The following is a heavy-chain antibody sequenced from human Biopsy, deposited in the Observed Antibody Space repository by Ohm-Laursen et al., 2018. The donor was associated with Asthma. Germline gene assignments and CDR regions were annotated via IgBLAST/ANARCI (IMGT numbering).Heavy chain of an antibody. CDR2: ISVYNGNT. CDR1: GYTFNSAG. V-gene: IGHV1-18*01. CDR3: SRAVDYSHYYGIDV. D-gene: IGHD3-10*01. J-gene: IGHJ6*02. Sequence: ASVKVSCKTSGYTFNSAGINWVRQAPGQGLEWMGWISVYNGNTKVAQKLQDRVTMITDTSTSTAYMELRSLRSDDTAVYFCSRAVDYSHYYGIDVWGQGTTVTVS.